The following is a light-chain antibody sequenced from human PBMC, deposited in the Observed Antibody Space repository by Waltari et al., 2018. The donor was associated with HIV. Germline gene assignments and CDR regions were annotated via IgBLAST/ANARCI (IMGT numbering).Light chain of an antibody. CDR2: RNN. CDR1: SSNTGSNY. V-gene: IGLV1-47*01. J-gene: IGLJ1*01. CDR3: AAWDDSLNSFV. Sequence: QSVLTQPPSESATPGQRVTISCSGGSSNTGSNYVYWYQQIPGTAPKLLIYRNNPRPSRVPDRVSCSKSGTSASLAISGLQSEDEADYYCAAWDDSLNSFVFGTGTSVTVL.